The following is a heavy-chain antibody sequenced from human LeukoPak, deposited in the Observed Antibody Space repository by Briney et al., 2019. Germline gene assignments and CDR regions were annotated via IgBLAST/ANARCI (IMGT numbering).Heavy chain of an antibody. V-gene: IGHV4-4*02. CDR1: GGSISSSNW. J-gene: IGHJ6*03. CDR2: IYHSGST. Sequence: SGTLSLTCAVSGGSISSSNWWSWVRQPPGKGLEWIGEIYHSGSTNYNPSLKSRVTISVDTSKNQFSLKLSSVTAADTAVYYCARSPPDRWYYYYYMDVWGKGTTVTVSS. CDR3: ARSPPDRWYYYYYMDV. D-gene: IGHD1-14*01.